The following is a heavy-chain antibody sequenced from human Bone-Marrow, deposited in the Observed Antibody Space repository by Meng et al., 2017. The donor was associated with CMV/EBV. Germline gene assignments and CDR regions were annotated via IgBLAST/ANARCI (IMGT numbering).Heavy chain of an antibody. D-gene: IGHD3-3*01. V-gene: IGHV1-2*02. J-gene: IGHJ5*02. CDR2: IHPHRGDT. CDR3: AKDRAPVLRFLERPKTNWFDP. CDR1: GYTFTAHY. Sequence: ASVKVSCKASGYTFTAHYFHWVRQAPGQGLEWMGWIHPHRGDTNYAQQFQGRVTLTRDTSINTGYMELSRLRSDDTAVYYCAKDRAPVLRFLERPKTNWFDPWGQGTLVTVSS.